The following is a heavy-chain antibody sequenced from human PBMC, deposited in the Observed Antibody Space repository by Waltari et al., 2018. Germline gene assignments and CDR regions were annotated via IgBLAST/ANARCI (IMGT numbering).Heavy chain of an antibody. V-gene: IGHV4-61*09. CDR1: GVPLRRGSDY. CDR3: ARSPTGWGYFDH. Sequence: QVQLQESGPGLVKPSQTLSLPCTASGVPLRRGSDYWSWIRQPAGKGLEWVGHIYTSGSTTYNPSLKSRVTISRDTSKNQFYLELRSMTAADTAVYYCARSPTGWGYFDHWGQATLVTVSS. D-gene: IGHD6-19*01. CDR2: IYTSGST. J-gene: IGHJ4*02.